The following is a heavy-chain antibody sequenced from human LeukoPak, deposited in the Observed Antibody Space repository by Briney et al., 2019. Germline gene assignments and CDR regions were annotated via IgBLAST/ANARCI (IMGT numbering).Heavy chain of an antibody. CDR2: ISGSHAGRLGTT. J-gene: IGHJ3*02. D-gene: IGHD2-2*03. Sequence: PGGSLRLSCAASGFTFITHDMSWVRQTPGKGLEWVSGISGSHAGRLGTTYYADSVQGRFTFSRDNSNNALYLQMHSLGAEDTAMYFCAKGGYFSFDMWGQGTKVTVSS. CDR1: GFTFITHD. V-gene: IGHV3-23*01. CDR3: AKGGYFSFDM.